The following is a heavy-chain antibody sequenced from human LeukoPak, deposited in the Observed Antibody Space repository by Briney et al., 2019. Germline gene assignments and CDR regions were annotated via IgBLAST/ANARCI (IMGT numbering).Heavy chain of an antibody. CDR3: ARDQYDTWSRRGNFDS. CDR2: INHNGNVN. J-gene: IGHJ4*02. D-gene: IGHD3-3*01. Sequence: GGSLRLSCAASGFTFSSYWMNWARQAPGKGLEWVASINHNGNVNYYVDSVKGRFTISRDNAKNSLYLQMNSLRAEDTAVFYCARDQYDTWSRRGNFDSWGQGTLVIVSS. V-gene: IGHV3-7*03. CDR1: GFTFSSYW.